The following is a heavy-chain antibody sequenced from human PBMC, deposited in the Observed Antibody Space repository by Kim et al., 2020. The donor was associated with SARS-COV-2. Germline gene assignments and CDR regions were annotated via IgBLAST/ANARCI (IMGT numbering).Heavy chain of an antibody. Sequence: SETLSLTCTVSGGSISSGGYYWSWIRQHPGKGLEWIGYIYYSGSTYYNPSLKSRVTISVDTSKNQFSLKLSSVTAADTAVYYCARVHSSGWYYFDYWGQGTLVTVSS. V-gene: IGHV4-31*03. J-gene: IGHJ4*02. CDR2: IYYSGST. CDR1: GGSISSGGYY. D-gene: IGHD6-19*01. CDR3: ARVHSSGWYYFDY.